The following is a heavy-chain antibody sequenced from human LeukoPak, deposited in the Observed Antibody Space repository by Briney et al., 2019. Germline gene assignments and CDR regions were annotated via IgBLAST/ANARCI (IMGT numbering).Heavy chain of an antibody. V-gene: IGHV3-11*04. CDR3: ARDRTSSSWYSANWFDP. CDR2: ITTNGAST. J-gene: IGHJ5*02. D-gene: IGHD6-13*01. Sequence: GGSLRLSCAASGFLFSDYYMTWIRQAPGRGLEWISFITTNGASTFYATSVKGRFTISRDNAQKSLFLQMNSLRAEDTAVYYCARDRTSSSWYSANWFDPWGQGTLVTVSS. CDR1: GFLFSDYY.